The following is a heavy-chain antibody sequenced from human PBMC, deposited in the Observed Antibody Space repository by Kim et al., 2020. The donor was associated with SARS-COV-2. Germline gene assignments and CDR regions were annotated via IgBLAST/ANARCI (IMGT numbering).Heavy chain of an antibody. Sequence: NGAAVKGRFTISRDDSKSIAYLQMNSLKTEDTAVYYCTRGPEYSGYDFDYWGQGTLVTVSS. V-gene: IGHV3-49*02. J-gene: IGHJ4*02. D-gene: IGHD5-12*01. CDR3: TRGPEYSGYDFDY.